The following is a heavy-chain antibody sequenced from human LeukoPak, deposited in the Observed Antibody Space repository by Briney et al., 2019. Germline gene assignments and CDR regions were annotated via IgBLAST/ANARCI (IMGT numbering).Heavy chain of an antibody. V-gene: IGHV1-18*04. J-gene: IGHJ5*02. CDR1: GYTFTGYY. CDR3: ARVLPVKLERRRVRNWFDP. Sequence: GASVKVSCKASGYTFTGYYMHWVRQAPGQGLEWMGWISAYNGNTNYAQKLQGRVTMTTDTSTSTAYMELRSLRSDDTAVYYCARVLPVKLERRRVRNWFDPWGQGTLVTVSS. D-gene: IGHD1-1*01. CDR2: ISAYNGNT.